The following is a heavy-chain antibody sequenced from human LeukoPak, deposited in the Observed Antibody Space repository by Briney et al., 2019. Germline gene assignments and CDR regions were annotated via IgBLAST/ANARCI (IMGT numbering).Heavy chain of an antibody. CDR1: GGSISNPTYW. V-gene: IGHV4-61*02. CDR2: IRIDGTT. CDR3: VRMGQLPGGWFDP. D-gene: IGHD2-2*01. Sequence: SETLSLTCAVSGGSISNPTYWWSWIRQPAGKGLEWIGRIRIDGTTNYNPSLKSRLTISVDTSGNQFSLNLNSVTAADTAVYYCVRMGQLPGGWFDPWGQGTLVTVSS. J-gene: IGHJ5*02.